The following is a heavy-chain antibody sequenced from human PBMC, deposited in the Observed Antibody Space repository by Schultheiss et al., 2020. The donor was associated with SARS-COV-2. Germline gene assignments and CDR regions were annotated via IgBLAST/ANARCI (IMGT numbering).Heavy chain of an antibody. Sequence: GGSLRLSCAASGFTFSSYEMNWVRQAPGKGLEWVSYISSSGSTIYYADSVKGRFTISRDNAKNSLYLQMNSLRAEDTAVYYCARDRVSSGYWHYYYYGMDVWGQGTTVTVSS. V-gene: IGHV3-48*03. CDR1: GFTFSSYE. D-gene: IGHD3-22*01. J-gene: IGHJ6*02. CDR3: ARDRVSSGYWHYYYYGMDV. CDR2: ISSSGSTI.